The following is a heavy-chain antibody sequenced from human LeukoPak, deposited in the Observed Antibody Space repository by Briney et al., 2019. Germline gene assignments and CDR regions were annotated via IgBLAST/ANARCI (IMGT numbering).Heavy chain of an antibody. CDR1: GFTFSSYS. CDR2: ISSSSSYI. D-gene: IGHD1-26*01. CDR3: ASMPHWEPRHF. J-gene: IGHJ4*02. V-gene: IGHV3-21*01. Sequence: GGSLRLSCAASGFTFSSYSMNWVRQAPGKGLEWVSSISSSSSYIYYADSVKGRFTISRDNAKNSLYLEMNSLRAEDTPVYYCASMPHWEPRHFWGQGTLVIVSS.